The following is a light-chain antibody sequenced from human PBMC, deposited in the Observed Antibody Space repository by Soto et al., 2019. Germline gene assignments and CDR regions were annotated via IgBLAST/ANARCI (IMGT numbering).Light chain of an antibody. J-gene: IGKJ1*01. CDR1: QSISSW. V-gene: IGKV1-5*01. Sequence: GDRVTITCRASQSISSWLAWYQQKPGKAPKLLIYDASSLESGVPSRFSGSGSGTEFTLTITSLQPDDFATYYCQQYNSYPWAFGQGTKVDIK. CDR3: QQYNSYPWA. CDR2: DAS.